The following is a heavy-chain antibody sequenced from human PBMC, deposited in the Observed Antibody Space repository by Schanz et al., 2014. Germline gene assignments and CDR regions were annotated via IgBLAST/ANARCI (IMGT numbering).Heavy chain of an antibody. V-gene: IGHV3-21*01. CDR3: VRVSFADPRLYRGMDRDIDY. CDR1: GFAFSSYA. D-gene: IGHD5-18*01. CDR2: ISSRSSHI. J-gene: IGHJ4*02. Sequence: EVHLLESGGGLVQPGGSLRLSCLASGFAFSSYAMSWVRQAPGKGLEWVSSISSRSSHIYYADSVKGRFTVSRDNAKNSVYLQMNGLRVEDTAVYYCVRVSFADPRLYRGMDRDIDYWGQGTLVTVSS.